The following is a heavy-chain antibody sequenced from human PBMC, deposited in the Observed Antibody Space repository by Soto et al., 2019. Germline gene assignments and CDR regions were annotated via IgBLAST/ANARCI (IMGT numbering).Heavy chain of an antibody. CDR2: IYSSGNT. D-gene: IGHD6-13*01. CDR3: ASRARRIAAAGKGGWFDP. J-gene: IGHJ5*02. CDR1: GGSSSSTSYY. V-gene: IGHV4-39*07. Sequence: SETLSLTCTVSGGSSSSTSYYWGWIRQPPGKGLEWIGSIYSSGNTYYNPSLKSRVTISVDTSKNQFSLKLSSVTAADTAVYYCASRARRIAAAGKGGWFDPWGQGTLVTVSS.